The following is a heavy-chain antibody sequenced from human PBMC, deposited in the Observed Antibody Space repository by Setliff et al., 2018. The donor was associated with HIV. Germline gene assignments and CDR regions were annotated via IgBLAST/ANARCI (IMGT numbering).Heavy chain of an antibody. D-gene: IGHD2-8*01. CDR2: IDSNNGNR. CDR3: VRLTADRTNYYYYLDV. Sequence: ASVKVSCKASGYSLSTYAISWVRQAPGQGLEWMGCIDSNNGNRNFAQKFRGRVTMTTDISTNTAYMEVRSLSFDDTAVYYCVRLTADRTNYYYYLDVWGKGTTVTVSS. J-gene: IGHJ6*03. CDR1: GYSLSTYA. V-gene: IGHV1-18*01.